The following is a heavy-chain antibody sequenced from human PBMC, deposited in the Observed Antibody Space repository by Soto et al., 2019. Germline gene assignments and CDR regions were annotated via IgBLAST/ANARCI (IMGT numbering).Heavy chain of an antibody. CDR3: ARDRNGAGSYYYFDY. CDR2: ISYDGSNK. D-gene: IGHD3-10*01. V-gene: IGHV3-30*04. J-gene: IGHJ4*02. Sequence: GSLILSFSSSVFTFSSYAMHWVRQAPGKGLAWVAVISYDGSNKDYADSVKGRFTISRDNSKNTLYLQMNSLRAEETAVYYCARDRNGAGSYYYFDYWGQGTMVTVSS. CDR1: VFTFSSYA.